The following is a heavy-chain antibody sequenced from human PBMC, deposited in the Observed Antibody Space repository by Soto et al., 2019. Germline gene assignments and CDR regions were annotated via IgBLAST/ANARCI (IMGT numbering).Heavy chain of an antibody. Sequence: SETLSLTCTVSGGSISSYYWSWIRQPPGKGLEWIGYIYYSGSTNYNPSLKSRVTISVDTSKNQFSLKLSSVTAADTAVYYCERCTVTPDFDYWGQGTLVTVSS. CDR3: ERCTVTPDFDY. CDR2: IYYSGST. V-gene: IGHV4-59*01. J-gene: IGHJ4*02. CDR1: GGSISSYY. D-gene: IGHD4-4*01.